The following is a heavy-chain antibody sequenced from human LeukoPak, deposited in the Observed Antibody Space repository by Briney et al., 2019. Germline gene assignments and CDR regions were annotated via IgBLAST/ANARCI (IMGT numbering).Heavy chain of an antibody. Sequence: GGSLRLSCAASGFTFDDYAMHWVRQAPGKGLEWVSGISWNSGSIGYTDSVKGRFTISRDNAKNSLYLQMNSLRAEDMALYYCAKDTEMVGGAFDIWGQGTMVTVSS. D-gene: IGHD2-8*01. CDR1: GFTFDDYA. V-gene: IGHV3-9*03. J-gene: IGHJ3*02. CDR3: AKDTEMVGGAFDI. CDR2: ISWNSGSI.